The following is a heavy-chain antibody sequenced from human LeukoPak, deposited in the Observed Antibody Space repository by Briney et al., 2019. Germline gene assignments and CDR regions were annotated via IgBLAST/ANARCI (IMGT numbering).Heavy chain of an antibody. D-gene: IGHD3-10*01. V-gene: IGHV1-2*02. CDR3: ATNRSTWEFGL. CDR1: GYSFTCYY. J-gene: IGHJ4*02. Sequence: ASVKVSCKASGYSFTCYYTNWVRQAPGQGLEWMRWINPQSGGTIYAQNFQDRVTMTRHTSISTAYMELSSLRSDDTAVYFCATNRSTWEFGLWGQGTLVTVSS. CDR2: INPQSGGT.